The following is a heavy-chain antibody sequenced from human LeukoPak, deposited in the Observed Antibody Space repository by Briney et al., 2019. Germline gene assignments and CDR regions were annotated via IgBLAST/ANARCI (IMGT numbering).Heavy chain of an antibody. D-gene: IGHD6-19*01. V-gene: IGHV3-7*01. CDR1: GFTFSRYW. J-gene: IGHJ4*02. CDR2: IKQDGSEK. Sequence: PGGSLRLSCAASGFTFSRYWMSWVRQAPGKGLEWVANIKQDGSEKYYVDSVKGRFTISRDNAKNSLYLQMNSLTAEDTALYYCARDLYDITDRYSSAWYGLYWGQGTLVTVSS. CDR3: ARDLYDITDRYSSAWYGLY.